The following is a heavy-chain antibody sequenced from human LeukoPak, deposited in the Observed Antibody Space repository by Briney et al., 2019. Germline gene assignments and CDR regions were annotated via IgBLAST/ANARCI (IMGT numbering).Heavy chain of an antibody. Sequence: SQTLSLTCTVSGGSISSGSYYWSWIRQPAGKGLEWIGRIYTSGSTNYNPSLKSRVTMSVDTSKNQFSLKLSSVTAADTAVYYCAREDYYGTNFDYWGQGTLVTVSS. J-gene: IGHJ4*02. V-gene: IGHV4-61*02. CDR1: GGSISSGSYY. CDR3: AREDYYGTNFDY. CDR2: IYTSGST. D-gene: IGHD3-10*01.